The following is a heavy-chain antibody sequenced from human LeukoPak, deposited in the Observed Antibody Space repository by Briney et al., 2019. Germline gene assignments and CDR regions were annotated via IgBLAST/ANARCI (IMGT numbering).Heavy chain of an antibody. V-gene: IGHV4-59*12. CDR3: ARKTYDILTGYAFDI. J-gene: IGHJ3*02. CDR1: GGSISSYH. Sequence: PSETLSLTCTVSGGSISSYHWSWIRQPPGKGLEWIGYIYYSGSTNYNPSLKSRVTISVDTSKNQFSLKLSSVTAADTAVYYCARKTYDILTGYAFDIWGQGTMVTVSS. CDR2: IYYSGST. D-gene: IGHD3-9*01.